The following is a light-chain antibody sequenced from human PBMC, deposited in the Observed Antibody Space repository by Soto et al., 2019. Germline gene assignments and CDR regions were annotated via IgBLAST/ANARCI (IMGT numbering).Light chain of an antibody. V-gene: IGKV1-6*01. Sequence: AIPMTQSPSSLSASVGDRVTTTCRASQDIRNELGWYQQKPGKAPKLLIYAASSLQSGVPSRFSGSGSGTDFTLTISSLQPEDFATYYCLQDYNYPWTFGQGTKVEIK. J-gene: IGKJ1*01. CDR3: LQDYNYPWT. CDR1: QDIRNE. CDR2: AAS.